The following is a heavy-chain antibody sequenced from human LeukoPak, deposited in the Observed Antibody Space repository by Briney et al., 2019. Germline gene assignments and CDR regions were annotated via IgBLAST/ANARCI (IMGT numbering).Heavy chain of an antibody. CDR3: ARGQQDYYDSSGYYLSL. J-gene: IGHJ4*02. D-gene: IGHD3-22*01. CDR2: IYYSGST. V-gene: IGHV4-31*11. CDR1: GGSFSGYY. Sequence: SETLSLTCAVYGGSFSGYYWSWIRQHPGKGLEWIGHIYYSGSTYYNPSLKSRGIISVETSKNQFSLKLSSVTAADTAVYYCARGQQDYYDSSGYYLSLWGQGTLVTVSS.